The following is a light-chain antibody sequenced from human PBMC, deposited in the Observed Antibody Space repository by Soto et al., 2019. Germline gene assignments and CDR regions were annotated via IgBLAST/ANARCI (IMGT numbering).Light chain of an antibody. Sequence: QSALTQPASVSGSPGQSITISCTGTSSDVGGYNYVSWYQQHPGKVPKLMIYDVSNRPSGVSNRFSGSKSGNTASLTISGIQAEDEADYYCSSYTSSSTLYVFGTGTKVNVL. J-gene: IGLJ1*01. CDR2: DVS. CDR3: SSYTSSSTLYV. CDR1: SSDVGGYNY. V-gene: IGLV2-14*01.